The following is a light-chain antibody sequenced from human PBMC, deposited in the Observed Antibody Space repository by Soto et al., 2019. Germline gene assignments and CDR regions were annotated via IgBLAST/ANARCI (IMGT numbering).Light chain of an antibody. V-gene: IGKV3-15*01. Sequence: EIVMTQSPATLSVSPGERATLSCRASQRVSSNLAWYQQKPGQAPRLLIYGASTRATGIPARFSGSGSETEFTLTICRLEPEDLGVYYCQQYGYSPPWTFGQGTRVEI. CDR2: GAS. J-gene: IGKJ1*01. CDR3: QQYGYSPPWT. CDR1: QRVSSN.